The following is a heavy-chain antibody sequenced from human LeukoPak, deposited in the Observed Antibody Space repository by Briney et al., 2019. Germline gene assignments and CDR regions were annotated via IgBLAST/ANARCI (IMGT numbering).Heavy chain of an antibody. CDR3: ARAVREVGATIPGYYDY. Sequence: GGSLRLSSAASGFTFSSYEMNWVRQAPGKGLEWVSYIISSGSTIYYADSVKGRFTISRDNAKNSLYLQMNSQRAEDTAVYYCARAVREVGATIPGYYDYWGQGTLVTVSS. J-gene: IGHJ4*02. CDR2: IISSGSTI. V-gene: IGHV3-48*03. D-gene: IGHD1-26*01. CDR1: GFTFSSYE.